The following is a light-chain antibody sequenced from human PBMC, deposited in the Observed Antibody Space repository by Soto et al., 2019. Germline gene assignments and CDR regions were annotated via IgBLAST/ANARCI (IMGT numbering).Light chain of an antibody. CDR3: QQYGSCTFT. Sequence: EIVLTQSPGTLSLSPGERATLSCRASPSLSYTYLAWYQQRPGQAPRLLIYGTSSRATGIPDRFSGSGSGTDFTLTITRLEPEDFAVYCCQQYGSCTFTFGPGTKVDI. CDR2: GTS. CDR1: PSLSYTY. J-gene: IGKJ3*01. V-gene: IGKV3-20*01.